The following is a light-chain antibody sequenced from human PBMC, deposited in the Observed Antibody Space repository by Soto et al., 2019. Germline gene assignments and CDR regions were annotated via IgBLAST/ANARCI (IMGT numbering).Light chain of an antibody. J-gene: IGLJ1*01. CDR1: SSNIGRNT. V-gene: IGLV1-44*01. CDR2: SNN. CDR3: AAWDGSVPGSFV. Sequence: QSVLTQPPSTSGTPGQSVTTSCSGSSSNIGRNTVNWYQQLPGTAPKLLIYSNNQRPSGVPDRFSGSKSGTSASLAISGLQSEDEAEYYCAAWDGSVPGSFVFGTGTKVTVL.